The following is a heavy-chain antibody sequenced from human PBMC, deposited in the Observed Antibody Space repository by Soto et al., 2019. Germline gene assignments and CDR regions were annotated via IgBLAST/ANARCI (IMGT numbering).Heavy chain of an antibody. CDR1: GFTFTNYG. D-gene: IGHD6-6*01. J-gene: IGHJ4*02. CDR2: SSALNGFT. CDR3: AATTSIAIVLRD. V-gene: IGHV1-18*01. Sequence: QLQLVQSGSEVKKPGASVKVSCKTSGFTFTNYGFTWVRQAPGKGLEWMGWSSALNGFTNYAQDFQGRGTLTTDSSTNTAYMELRGLRSDDTAFYYCAATTSIAIVLRDWGQGFLVSVAS.